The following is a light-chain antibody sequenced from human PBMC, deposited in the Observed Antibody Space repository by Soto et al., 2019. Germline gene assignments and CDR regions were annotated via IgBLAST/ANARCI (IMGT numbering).Light chain of an antibody. CDR1: QSVLSTSNNKNY. CDR2: WAS. Sequence: DIVLTQSPDSLAVSLGERATINCKSSQSVLSTSNNKNYLAWYQQKPGRPPKLLFYWASTRESGVPDRFSGSGSGTDFALTISSLQAEDVAVYYCQQCYSTPYTFGQGTKLEIK. V-gene: IGKV4-1*01. J-gene: IGKJ2*01. CDR3: QQCYSTPYT.